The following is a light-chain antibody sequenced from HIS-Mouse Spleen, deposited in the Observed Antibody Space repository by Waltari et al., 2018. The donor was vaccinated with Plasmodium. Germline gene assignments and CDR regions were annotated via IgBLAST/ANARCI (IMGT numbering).Light chain of an antibody. J-gene: IGLJ3*02. CDR3: CSYAGSSTWG. CDR1: SSDVGSYNL. V-gene: IGLV2-23*01. CDR2: EGS. Sequence: QSALTQPASVSGSPGQSITISCTGTSSDVGSYNLVSWYQQHPGKAPKLRIYEGSKRPAVVSNRCSGSKAGNAASLTISGLQAEGEADYYCCSYAGSSTWGFGGGTKLTVL.